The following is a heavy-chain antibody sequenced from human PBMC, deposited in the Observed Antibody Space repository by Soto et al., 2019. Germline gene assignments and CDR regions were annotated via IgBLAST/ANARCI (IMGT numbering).Heavy chain of an antibody. CDR2: IWYDGSNK. J-gene: IGHJ5*02. V-gene: IGHV3-33*01. Sequence: PGGSLRLSCAASGFTFSSYGMHWVRQAPGKGLEWVAVIWYDGSNKYYADSVKGRFTISRDNSKNTLYLQMNSLRAEDTAVYYCARELFYDSSGYYQNWFDPWGQGTLVTVSS. D-gene: IGHD3-22*01. CDR3: ARELFYDSSGYYQNWFDP. CDR1: GFTFSSYG.